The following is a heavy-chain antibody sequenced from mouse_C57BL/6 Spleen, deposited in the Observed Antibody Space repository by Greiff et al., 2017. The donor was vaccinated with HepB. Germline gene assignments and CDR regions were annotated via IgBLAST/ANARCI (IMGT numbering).Heavy chain of an antibody. CDR3: ASPSMVTTEEAMDY. V-gene: IGHV5-6*02. J-gene: IGHJ4*01. D-gene: IGHD2-2*01. CDR1: GFTFSSYG. CDR2: ISSGGSYT. Sequence: EVMLVESGGDLVKPGGSLKLSCAASGFTFSSYGMSWVRQTPDKRLEWVATISSGGSYTYYPDSVKGRFTISRDNAKNTLYLQMSSLTSEDTAMYYCASPSMVTTEEAMDYWGQGTSVTVSS.